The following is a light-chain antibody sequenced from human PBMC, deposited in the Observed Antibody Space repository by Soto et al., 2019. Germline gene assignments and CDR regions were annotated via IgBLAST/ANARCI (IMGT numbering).Light chain of an antibody. CDR1: DNIVHW. CDR2: KAA. CDR3: QHYNSFSRT. J-gene: IGKJ1*01. V-gene: IGKV1-5*03. Sequence: DIQMTQSPSTLSASVGDRVAITCRASDNIVHWVAWYQQKPGKAPKLLIYKAANLADEVPSRFAGSGSGTDFTLTIPLLQPDDFATYYCQHYNSFSRTFGQGTKLEV.